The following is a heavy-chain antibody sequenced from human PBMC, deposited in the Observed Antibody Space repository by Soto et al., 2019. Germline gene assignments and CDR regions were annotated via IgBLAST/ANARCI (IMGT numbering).Heavy chain of an antibody. V-gene: IGHV3-21*01. CDR1: GFSISTYS. CDR3: ARYDSSGYYWPYYYYGMDV. Sequence: PGGTLGLSCAATGFSISTYSMNYVRQTPGKWLERVSSISSSSSYRNYADSVKGRFTNSRDNAKNPLYLQMNSLRAEDTAVYYCARYDSSGYYWPYYYYGMDVWGQGTTVTVSS. CDR2: ISSSSSYR. J-gene: IGHJ6*02. D-gene: IGHD3-22*01.